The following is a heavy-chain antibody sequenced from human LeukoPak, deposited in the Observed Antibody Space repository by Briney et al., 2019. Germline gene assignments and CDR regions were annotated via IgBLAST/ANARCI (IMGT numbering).Heavy chain of an antibody. CDR3: ARVRWAATTRDAFDI. V-gene: IGHV3-21*01. D-gene: IGHD4-23*01. CDR2: ISSSSSYI. CDR1: GFTFSSYS. Sequence: GGSLRLSCAAPGFTFSSYSMNWVRQAPGKGLEWVSSISSSSSYIYYADSVKGRFTISRDNAKNSLYLQMNSLRAEDTAVYYCARVRWAATTRDAFDIWGQGTMVTVSS. J-gene: IGHJ3*02.